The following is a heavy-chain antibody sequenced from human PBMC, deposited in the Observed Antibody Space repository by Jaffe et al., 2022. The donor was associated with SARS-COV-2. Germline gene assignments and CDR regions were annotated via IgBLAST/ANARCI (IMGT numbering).Heavy chain of an antibody. CDR1: GYTFTSYG. Sequence: QVQLVQSGAEVKKPGASVKVSCKASGYTFTSYGISWVRQAPGQGLEWMGWISAYNGNTNYAQKLQGRVTMTTDTSTSTAYMELRSLRSDDTAVYYCARDLGSSGWYFYYYYGMDVWGQGTTVTVSS. CDR2: ISAYNGNT. V-gene: IGHV1-18*01. CDR3: ARDLGSSGWYFYYYYGMDV. J-gene: IGHJ6*02. D-gene: IGHD6-19*01.